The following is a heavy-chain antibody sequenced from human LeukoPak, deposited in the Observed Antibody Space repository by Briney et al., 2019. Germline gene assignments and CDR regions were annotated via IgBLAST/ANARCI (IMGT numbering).Heavy chain of an antibody. D-gene: IGHD3-10*01. Sequence: GGSLRLSCAASGFTFSNAWMSWIRQVPGKGLEWVGRIKSKTDGGTTDYAAPVRGRFTISRDDSKNTLYLQMTSLKIEDTALHYCTTDRKAGGGFWGQGTLVTVSS. CDR1: GFTFSNAW. CDR2: IKSKTDGGTT. J-gene: IGHJ4*02. CDR3: TTDRKAGGGF. V-gene: IGHV3-15*01.